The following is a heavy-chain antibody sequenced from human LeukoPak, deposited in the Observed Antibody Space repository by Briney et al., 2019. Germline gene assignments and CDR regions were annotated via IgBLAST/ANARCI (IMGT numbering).Heavy chain of an antibody. J-gene: IGHJ3*02. CDR1: GFTFDDYA. Sequence: GGSLRLSCAASGFTFDDYAMHWVRQAPGKGLEWVSLISGDGGSTYYADSVEGRFTISRDNSKNSLYLQMNSLRTEDTALYYCAKDYLLSSSWYLGAFDIWGQGTMVTVSS. D-gene: IGHD6-13*01. V-gene: IGHV3-43*02. CDR3: AKDYLLSSSWYLGAFDI. CDR2: ISGDGGST.